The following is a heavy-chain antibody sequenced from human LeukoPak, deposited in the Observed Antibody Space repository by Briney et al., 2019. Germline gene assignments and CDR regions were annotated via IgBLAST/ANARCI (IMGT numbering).Heavy chain of an antibody. J-gene: IGHJ4*02. Sequence: GGPLRLSCAASGFTFSGYYMTWIRQAPGKGLEWVSYISSRGTITYYADSVKGRFTISRDNAKNSLFLHMNSLRAEDTAVYYCASPPSGSSPDGDYWGQGTLVTVSS. CDR3: ASPPSGSSPDGDY. D-gene: IGHD5-12*01. CDR1: GFTFSGYY. V-gene: IGHV3-11*01. CDR2: ISSRGTIT.